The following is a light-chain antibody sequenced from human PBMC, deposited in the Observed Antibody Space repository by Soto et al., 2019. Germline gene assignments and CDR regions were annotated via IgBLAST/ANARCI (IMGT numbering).Light chain of an antibody. CDR1: STDVGNFNL. V-gene: IGLV2-23*01. J-gene: IGLJ1*01. CDR3: CSYAGGSAYV. Sequence: QSALTQPASVSGSPGQSITISCTGTSTDVGNFNLVSWYQQHPGKAPKLIIYEANKRPSGVSSRFSGSKSDNTASLTISGLWSEDEADYHCCSYAGGSAYVFGTGTKLTVL. CDR2: EAN.